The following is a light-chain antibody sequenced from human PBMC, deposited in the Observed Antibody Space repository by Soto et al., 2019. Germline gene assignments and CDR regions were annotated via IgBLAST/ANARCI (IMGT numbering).Light chain of an antibody. J-gene: IGKJ2*01. V-gene: IGKV3-11*01. CDR3: QHRSNWRMYT. CDR2: DTS. CDR1: QSVAGY. Sequence: ELVLTQSPATLYLSPEERATLSCRASQSVAGYLAWYQQKPGQGPRLLIYDTSNRATGAPPRFSGSGSGTDFTLTSSRLEPEDFAIYYCQHRSNWRMYTFGQGTKLEIQ.